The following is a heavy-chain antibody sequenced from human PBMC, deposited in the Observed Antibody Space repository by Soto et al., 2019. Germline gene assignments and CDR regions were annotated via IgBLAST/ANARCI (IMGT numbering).Heavy chain of an antibody. CDR1: GGSIRSYY. CDR2: IYYSGST. CDR3: ASGDYYYYYFMDV. D-gene: IGHD4-17*01. V-gene: IGHV4-59*01. J-gene: IGHJ6*03. Sequence: PSETLSLSSTASGGSIRSYYGSWTRQPPGKGLEWIGYIYYSGSTNYNPSLKSRVTISVDTSKNQFSLKLSSVTAADTAVYYCASGDYYYYYFMDVWGKGTTVTVSS.